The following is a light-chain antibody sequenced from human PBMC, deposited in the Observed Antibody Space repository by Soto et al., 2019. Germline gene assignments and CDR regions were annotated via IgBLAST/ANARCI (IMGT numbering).Light chain of an antibody. J-gene: IGLJ1*01. CDR3: SSYAGSNTPYV. Sequence: QSALTQPPSASGSPGQSVTISCTGTSSDVGGYNYVSWYQHHPGNAPKLMIYEVNKRTSGVPDRFSGSKSGYTASLTVSGLQAEDEADYYCSSYAGSNTPYVFGTGTKVTVL. V-gene: IGLV2-8*01. CDR2: EVN. CDR1: SSDVGGYNY.